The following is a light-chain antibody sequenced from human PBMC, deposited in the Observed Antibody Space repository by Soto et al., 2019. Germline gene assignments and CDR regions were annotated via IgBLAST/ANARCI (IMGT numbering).Light chain of an antibody. CDR2: GND. Sequence: QSALTQPPSVSGAPGQRVTISCTGSSSNIGAGYDVHWYQQLPGAAPKLLIYGNDNRPSGVPDRFSGSKFGTSASLAITGLRAEDEAVYSCQSYDGSLSGPVFGGGTKVTVL. CDR1: SSNIGAGYD. CDR3: QSYDGSLSGPV. J-gene: IGLJ3*02. V-gene: IGLV1-40*01.